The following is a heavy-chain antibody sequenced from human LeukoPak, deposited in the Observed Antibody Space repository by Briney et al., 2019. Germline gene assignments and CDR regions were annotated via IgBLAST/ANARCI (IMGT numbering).Heavy chain of an antibody. CDR2: IYYSGST. CDR1: GGSISSSSYY. D-gene: IGHD2-2*01. J-gene: IGHJ5*02. CDR3: ASGESRIVVVPAAARHWFDP. V-gene: IGHV4-39*01. Sequence: SETLSLTCTVSGGSISSSSYYWGWIRQPPGKGLEWIGRIYYSGSTYYNPSLKSRVTISVDTSKNQFSLKLSSVTAADTAVYYCASGESRIVVVPAAARHWFDPWGQGTLVTVSS.